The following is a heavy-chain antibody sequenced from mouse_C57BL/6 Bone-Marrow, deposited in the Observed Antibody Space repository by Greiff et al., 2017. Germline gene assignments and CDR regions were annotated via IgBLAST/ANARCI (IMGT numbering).Heavy chain of an antibody. CDR2: IQTNSGST. CDR3: ARKGYYLFAY. Sequence: QVQLQQSGAELVKPGASVKLSCKASGYTFTSYWLHWVKQRPGQGLEWIGMIQTNSGSTNYNEKFKSKATLTVDKSSSTAYMQLSSLTSEDSAVYYCARKGYYLFAYWGQGTLVTVSA. D-gene: IGHD2-12*01. CDR1: GYTFTSYW. V-gene: IGHV1-64*01. J-gene: IGHJ3*01.